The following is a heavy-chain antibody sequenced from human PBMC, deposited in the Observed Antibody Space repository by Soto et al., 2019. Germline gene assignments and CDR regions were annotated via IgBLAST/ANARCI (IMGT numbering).Heavy chain of an antibody. CDR2: IRNKANSYTT. D-gene: IGHD3-10*01. J-gene: IGHJ4*02. CDR1: EFTFSDHY. CDR3: ARSYGRNGANHYFDY. V-gene: IGHV3-72*01. Sequence: EVQLVESGGGLVQPGGSLRLSCAASEFTFSDHYMDWVRQAPGKGLEWVGRIRNKANSYTTEYAASVKGRFTISRDDSTNSPYLQMNSLKTGDTAVDYCARSYGRNGANHYFDYWGQGTLVTVSS.